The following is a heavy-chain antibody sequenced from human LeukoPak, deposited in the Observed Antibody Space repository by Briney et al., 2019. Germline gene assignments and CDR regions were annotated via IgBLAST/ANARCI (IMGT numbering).Heavy chain of an antibody. CDR2: ISGSGGST. CDR3: AKYDYVWGSYRYTCYFDY. CDR1: GFTFSSYA. D-gene: IGHD3-16*02. Sequence: GGSLRLSCAASGFTFSSYAMSWVRQAPGKGLEWVSAISGSGGSTYYADSVKGRFTISRDNSKNTLYLQMNSLRAEDTAVYYCAKYDYVWGSYRYTCYFDYWGQGTLVTVSS. J-gene: IGHJ4*02. V-gene: IGHV3-23*01.